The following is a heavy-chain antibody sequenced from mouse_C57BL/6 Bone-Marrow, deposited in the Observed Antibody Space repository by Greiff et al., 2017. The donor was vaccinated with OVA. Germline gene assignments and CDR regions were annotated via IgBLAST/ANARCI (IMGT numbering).Heavy chain of an antibody. V-gene: IGHV3-1*01. D-gene: IGHD6-1*01. CDR2: ISYSGST. CDR1: GYSITSGYD. Sequence: VQLQQSGPGMVKPSQSLSLTCTVTGYSITSGYDWHWIRHFPGNKLEWMGYISYSGSTNYNPSLKSRISITHDTSKNHFFLKLNSVTTEDTATYYCARGAVSPWFAYWGQGTLVTVSA. CDR3: ARGAVSPWFAY. J-gene: IGHJ3*01.